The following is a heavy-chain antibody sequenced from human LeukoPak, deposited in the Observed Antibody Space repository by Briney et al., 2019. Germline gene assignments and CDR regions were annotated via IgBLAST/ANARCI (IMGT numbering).Heavy chain of an antibody. CDR1: GGSISSYY. D-gene: IGHD2-2*01. CDR3: ARGRLYCSSTSCYQGVNWFDP. CDR2: IYTSGST. V-gene: IGHV4-4*07. J-gene: IGHJ5*02. Sequence: PSETLSLTCTVSGGSISSYYWSWIRQPAGKGLEWIGRIYTSGSTNYNPSLKSRVTMSVDTSKNQFSLKLSSVTTADTAVYYCARGRLYCSSTSCYQGVNWFDPWGQGTLVTVSS.